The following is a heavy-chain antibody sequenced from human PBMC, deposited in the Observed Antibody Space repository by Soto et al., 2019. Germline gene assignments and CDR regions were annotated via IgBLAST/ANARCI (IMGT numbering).Heavy chain of an antibody. J-gene: IGHJ4*02. D-gene: IGHD3-22*01. Sequence: SETLSLTCTVSGGSISSSSYYWGWIRQPPGKGLEWIGSIYYSGSTYYNPSLKSRVTISVDTSKNQFSLKLSSVTAADTAVYYCARNYYYDSSGYEYYFDYWGQGTLVTVSS. CDR3: ARNYYYDSSGYEYYFDY. V-gene: IGHV4-39*01. CDR2: IYYSGST. CDR1: GGSISSSSYY.